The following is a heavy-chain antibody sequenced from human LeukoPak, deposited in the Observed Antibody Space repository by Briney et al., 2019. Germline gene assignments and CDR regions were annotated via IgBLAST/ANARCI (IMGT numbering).Heavy chain of an antibody. Sequence: GGSPRLSCAASGFTFSDYYMSWIRQAPGKGLEWVSYISSSGSTIYYADSVKGRFTISRDNSKNTLYLQMNSLRAEDTAVYYCAKGGYCSGGSCSPYYYYYMDVWGKGTTVTVSS. CDR3: AKGGYCSGGSCSPYYYYYMDV. J-gene: IGHJ6*03. CDR2: ISSSGSTI. D-gene: IGHD2-15*01. CDR1: GFTFSDYY. V-gene: IGHV3-11*01.